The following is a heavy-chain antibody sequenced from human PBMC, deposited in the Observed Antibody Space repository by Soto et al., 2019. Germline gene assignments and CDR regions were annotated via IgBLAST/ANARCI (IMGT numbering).Heavy chain of an antibody. CDR2: IIPIFGTA. J-gene: IGHJ5*02. D-gene: IGHD6-19*01. V-gene: IGHV1-69*13. CDR1: GGTFSSYA. Sequence: GASVKVSCKASGGTFSSYAISWVRQAPGQGLEWMGGIIPIFGTANYAQKFQGRVTITADESTSTAYMELSSLRSEDTAVYYCARVVEWLVSPGRFKNWFDPCGQGPLFTVSS. CDR3: ARVVEWLVSPGRFKNWFDP.